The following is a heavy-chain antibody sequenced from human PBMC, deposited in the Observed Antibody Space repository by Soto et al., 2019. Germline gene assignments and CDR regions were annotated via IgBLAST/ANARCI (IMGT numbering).Heavy chain of an antibody. D-gene: IGHD3-3*01. V-gene: IGHV1-69*13. J-gene: IGHJ3*02. Sequence: SVKVSCKASGGTFSSYAISWVRQAPGQGLEWMGGIIPIFGTANYAQKFQGRVTITADESTSTAYMELSSLRSEDTAVYYCARINTDYDFWSGYHMGGAFDIWG. CDR2: IIPIFGTA. CDR3: ARINTDYDFWSGYHMGGAFDI. CDR1: GGTFSSYA.